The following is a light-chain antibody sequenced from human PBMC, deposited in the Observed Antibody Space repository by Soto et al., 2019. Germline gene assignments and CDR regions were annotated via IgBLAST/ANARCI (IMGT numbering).Light chain of an antibody. Sequence: EIVLTQSPGALPLSPGERATLSCRASQTISSSYLAWFQQKPGQAPRLLIYGASSRATGIPDRFSGSGSGTDFALTIGRLEPEDFAVYYCQQYASSPVTFGQGTRLEIK. V-gene: IGKV3-20*01. CDR1: QTISSSY. CDR3: QQYASSPVT. CDR2: GAS. J-gene: IGKJ5*01.